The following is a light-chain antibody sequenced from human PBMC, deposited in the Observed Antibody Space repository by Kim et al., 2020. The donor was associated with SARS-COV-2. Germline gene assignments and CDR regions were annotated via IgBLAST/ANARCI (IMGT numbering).Light chain of an antibody. Sequence: LSRGERATLSCRASHSVSSNYFAWYQQKPGQAPRLLVYGASTRPAGIPDRFTGSGSGTDFTLTINRLEPEDFAVYYCQQYGSSPYTFGQGTKLEI. J-gene: IGKJ2*01. CDR1: HSVSSNY. V-gene: IGKV3-20*01. CDR3: QQYGSSPYT. CDR2: GAS.